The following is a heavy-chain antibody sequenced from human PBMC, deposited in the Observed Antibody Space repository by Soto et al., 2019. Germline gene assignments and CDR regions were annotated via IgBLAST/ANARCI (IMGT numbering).Heavy chain of an antibody. Sequence: EVQLVESGGGLVKPGGSLRLSCAASGFTFSNAWMSWVRQAPGKGLEWVGRIKSKTDGGTTDYAAPVKGRFTISRDDSKNTLYLQMNSLKTEDTAVYYCTTDRYDIVTMGNYYYYYGMDVWGQGTTVTVSS. CDR2: IKSKTDGGTT. D-gene: IGHD3-9*01. V-gene: IGHV3-15*01. CDR1: GFTFSNAW. CDR3: TTDRYDIVTMGNYYYYYGMDV. J-gene: IGHJ6*02.